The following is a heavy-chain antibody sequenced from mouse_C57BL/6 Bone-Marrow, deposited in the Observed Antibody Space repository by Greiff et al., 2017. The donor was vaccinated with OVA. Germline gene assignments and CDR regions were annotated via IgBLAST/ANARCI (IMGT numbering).Heavy chain of an antibody. Sequence: QVQLKESGAELVRPGTSVKMSCKASGYTFTNYWIGWAKQRPGHGLEWIGDIYPGGGYTNYNEKFKGKATLTADKSSSTAYMQFSILTSEASAIYYCARSMWLLRDWYFDVWGTGTTVTASS. CDR3: ARSMWLLRDWYFDV. J-gene: IGHJ1*03. CDR2: IYPGGGYT. CDR1: GYTFTNYW. D-gene: IGHD2-3*01. V-gene: IGHV1-63*01.